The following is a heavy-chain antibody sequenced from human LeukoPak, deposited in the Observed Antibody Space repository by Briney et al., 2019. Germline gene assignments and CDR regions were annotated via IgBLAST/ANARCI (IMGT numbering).Heavy chain of an antibody. CDR2: ISGSGSSI. V-gene: IGHV3-21*04. Sequence: GGSLRLSCAASGFTFSSYAMNWVRQAPGKGLEWVSIISGSGSSIYYADSVKGRFTISRDNAKKSLYLQMNSLRAEDTAVYYCARDNGNKYYFDYWGQGTLVTVSS. CDR3: ARDNGNKYYFDY. D-gene: IGHD2-8*01. CDR1: GFTFSSYA. J-gene: IGHJ4*02.